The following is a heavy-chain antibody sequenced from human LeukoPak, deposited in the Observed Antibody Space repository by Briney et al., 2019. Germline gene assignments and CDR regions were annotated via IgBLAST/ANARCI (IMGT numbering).Heavy chain of an antibody. D-gene: IGHD3-9*01. CDR2: ISSSGSTI. Sequence: GGSLRLSCAASGFTFSDYYMSWIRQAPGKGLEWVSYISSSGSTIYYADSVKGRFTISRDSAKNSVYLQMNSLRAEDTAVYYCARENYDILTGYGFFDYWGQGTLVTVSS. V-gene: IGHV3-11*04. J-gene: IGHJ4*02. CDR3: ARENYDILTGYGFFDY. CDR1: GFTFSDYY.